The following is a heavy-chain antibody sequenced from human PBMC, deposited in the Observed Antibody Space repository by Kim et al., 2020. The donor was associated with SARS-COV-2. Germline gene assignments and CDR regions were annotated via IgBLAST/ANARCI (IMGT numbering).Heavy chain of an antibody. CDR3: ARDLSGSSYYFDY. V-gene: IGHV3-30*01. Sequence: YADSVKGRFTISRDNSKNTLYLQMNSLRAEDTAVYYCARDLSGSSYYFDYWGQGTLVTVSS. J-gene: IGHJ4*02. D-gene: IGHD1-26*01.